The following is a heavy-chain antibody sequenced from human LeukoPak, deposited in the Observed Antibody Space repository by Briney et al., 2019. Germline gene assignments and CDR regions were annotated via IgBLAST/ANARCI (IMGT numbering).Heavy chain of an antibody. CDR2: ISSSSYI. CDR1: GFTFSSYS. CDR3: ARVYCSSTSCYSFPSPLNYYYYYYMDV. Sequence: GGSLGLSCAASGFTFSSYSMNWVRQAPGKGLEWVSSISSSSYIYYADSVKGRFTISRDNAKNSLYLQMNSLRAEDTAVYYCARVYCSSTSCYSFPSPLNYYYYYYMDVWGKGTTVTVSS. V-gene: IGHV3-21*01. D-gene: IGHD2-2*01. J-gene: IGHJ6*03.